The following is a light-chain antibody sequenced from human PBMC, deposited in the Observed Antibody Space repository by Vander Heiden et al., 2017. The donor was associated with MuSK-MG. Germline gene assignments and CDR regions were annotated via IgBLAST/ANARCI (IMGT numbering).Light chain of an antibody. Sequence: DIQMTQSPSTLSASVGDRVTITCRASQSVSSWLAWYQQKPGKAPKLLIYRASSLESGVPSRFSGSGSGTEFTLTISSLQPDDFATYYCQQDINYSRTFGQGTKVEIK. CDR3: QQDINYSRT. CDR1: QSVSSW. CDR2: RAS. V-gene: IGKV1-5*03. J-gene: IGKJ1*01.